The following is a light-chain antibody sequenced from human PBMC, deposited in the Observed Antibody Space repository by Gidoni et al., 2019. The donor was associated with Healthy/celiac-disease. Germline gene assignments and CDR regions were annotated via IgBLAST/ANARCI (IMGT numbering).Light chain of an antibody. J-gene: IGLJ2*01. V-gene: IGLV3-21*02. CDR2: DDS. Sequence: SYVLPQPPSVSVAPGQTARITCGGKNIGRKSVHWYQKKPGQAPVLVVYDDSDRPSGIPERFSGSNSGNTATLTISRVEAGDEADYYCQVWDSSSDHVVFCGGTKLTVL. CDR3: QVWDSSSDHVV. CDR1: NIGRKS.